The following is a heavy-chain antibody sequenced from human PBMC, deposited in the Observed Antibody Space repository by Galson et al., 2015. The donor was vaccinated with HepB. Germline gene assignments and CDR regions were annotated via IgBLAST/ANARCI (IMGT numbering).Heavy chain of an antibody. CDR2: IWYDGSNK. J-gene: IGHJ3*02. Sequence: PRLSCAASGFTFSSYGMHWVRQAPGKGLEWVAVIWYDGSNKYYADSVKGRFTISRDNSKNTLYLQMNSLRAEDTAVYYCAREREAFDIWGQGTMVTVSS. V-gene: IGHV3-33*01. CDR3: AREREAFDI. CDR1: GFTFSSYG.